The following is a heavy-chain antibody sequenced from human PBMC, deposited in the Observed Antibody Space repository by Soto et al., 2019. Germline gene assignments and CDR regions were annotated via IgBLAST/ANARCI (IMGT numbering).Heavy chain of an antibody. Sequence: PSETLSLTCNVSGRSMISYYWSWIRQPAGKGLEWIGRIYTGGNTNYNPSLKSRVTMSVDTSKNQFSLRLDSVTAADTALYYCARTTAVPNTLRSRYYFDYWGQGTLVTVSS. V-gene: IGHV4-4*07. CDR1: GRSMISYY. J-gene: IGHJ4*02. CDR3: ARTTAVPNTLRSRYYFDY. CDR2: IYTGGNT. D-gene: IGHD4-17*01.